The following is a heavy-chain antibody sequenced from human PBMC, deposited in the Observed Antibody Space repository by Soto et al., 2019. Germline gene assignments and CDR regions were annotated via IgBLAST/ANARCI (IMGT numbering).Heavy chain of an antibody. Sequence: ASVKVSCKASGYTFTSYGISWVRQAPGQGFEWMGWISAHNGNTNHAQKLQGRVTMTTDTSTSTAYMELRSLRSDDTAVYYCARDAAVGLFDYWGQGTLVTVSS. CDR3: ARDAAVGLFDY. D-gene: IGHD1-26*01. CDR2: ISAHNGNT. J-gene: IGHJ4*02. CDR1: GYTFTSYG. V-gene: IGHV1-18*01.